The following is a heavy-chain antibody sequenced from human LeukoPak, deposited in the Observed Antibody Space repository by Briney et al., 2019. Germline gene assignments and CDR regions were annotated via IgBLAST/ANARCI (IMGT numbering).Heavy chain of an antibody. D-gene: IGHD3-9*01. J-gene: IGHJ3*02. CDR2: IKQDGSDK. Sequence: GGSLRLSCAASGFTFSDYWMDWVRQAPGKGLEWVANIKQDGSDKYYVDSVKGRFTISRDNAKNSLYLQMNSLRAEDTAVYYCATISEPTRAFDIWGQGTMVTVSS. CDR3: ATISEPTRAFDI. V-gene: IGHV3-7*03. CDR1: GFTFSDYW.